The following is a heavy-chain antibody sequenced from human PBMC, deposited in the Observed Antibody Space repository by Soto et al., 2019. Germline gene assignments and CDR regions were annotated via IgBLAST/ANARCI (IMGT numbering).Heavy chain of an antibody. D-gene: IGHD3-10*01. V-gene: IGHV1-18*01. J-gene: IGHJ4*02. CDR3: ARVEAGEWFGELTPPDFDY. Sequence: QVQLVQSGAEVKKPGASVKVSCKASGYTFTSYGISWVRQAPGQGLEWMGWISAYNGNTNYAQKLQGRVTVPPDTSTSKAYMELRSLRSDDTAVYYCARVEAGEWFGELTPPDFDYWGQGTLVTVSS. CDR1: GYTFTSYG. CDR2: ISAYNGNT.